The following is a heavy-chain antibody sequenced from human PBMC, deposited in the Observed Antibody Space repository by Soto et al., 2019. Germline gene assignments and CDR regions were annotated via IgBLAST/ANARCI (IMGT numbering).Heavy chain of an antibody. V-gene: IGHV4-39*01. CDR3: ARQWLVANWFDP. CDR1: GGSISSSSYY. CDR2: IYYSGST. D-gene: IGHD6-19*01. J-gene: IGHJ5*02. Sequence: SETLSLTCTVSGGSISSSSYYWGWIRQPPGKGLEWIGSIYYSGSTYYNPSLKSRVTISVDTSKNQFSLKLSSVTAADTAVYYCARQWLVANWFDPWGQGTLVTVSS.